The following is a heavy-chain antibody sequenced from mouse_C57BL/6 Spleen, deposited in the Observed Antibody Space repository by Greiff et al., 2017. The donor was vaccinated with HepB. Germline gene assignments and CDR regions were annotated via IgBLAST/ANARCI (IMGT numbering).Heavy chain of an antibody. J-gene: IGHJ2*01. D-gene: IGHD1-1*02. CDR2: INYDGSST. CDR1: GFTFSDYY. CDR3: AREGVAPFDY. Sequence: EVNLVESEGGLVQPGSSMKLSCTASGFTFSDYYMAWVRQVPEKGLEWVANINYDGSSTYYLDSLKSRFIISRDNAKNILYLQMSSLKSEDTATYYCAREGVAPFDYWGQGTTLTVSS. V-gene: IGHV5-16*01.